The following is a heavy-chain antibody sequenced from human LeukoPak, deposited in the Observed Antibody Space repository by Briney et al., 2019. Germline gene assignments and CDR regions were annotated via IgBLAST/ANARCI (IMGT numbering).Heavy chain of an antibody. CDR3: ARWATVVTPYSY. J-gene: IGHJ4*02. D-gene: IGHD4-23*01. CDR2: INPNSGGT. CDR1: GYTFTGYY. V-gene: IGHV1-2*02. Sequence: ASVKVSCKASGYTFTGYYMHWVRQAPGQGLEWMGWINPNSGGTNYAQKFQGRVTMTRDTSISTAYMELSRLRSDDTAVYYCARWATVVTPYSYWGQGTLATVSS.